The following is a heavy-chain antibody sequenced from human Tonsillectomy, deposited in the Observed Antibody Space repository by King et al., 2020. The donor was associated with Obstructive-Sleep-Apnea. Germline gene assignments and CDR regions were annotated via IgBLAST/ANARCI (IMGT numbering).Heavy chain of an antibody. J-gene: IGHJ5*02. D-gene: IGHD6-13*01. V-gene: IGHV4-34*01. CDR1: GGSFSDYY. CDR2: INHSGST. CDR3: ARGSGAAAVNWFDP. Sequence: VQLQQWGAGLLKPSETLSLTCAVYGGSFSDYYWTWIRQPPGKGLEWIGEINHSGSTNYNPSLKSRVTISVDTSNNQVSLKLSSVTAADTAVYYCARGSGAAAVNWFDPWGQGTLVTVSS.